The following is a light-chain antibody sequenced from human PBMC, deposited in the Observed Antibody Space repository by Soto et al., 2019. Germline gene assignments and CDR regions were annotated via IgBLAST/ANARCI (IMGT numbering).Light chain of an antibody. Sequence: EIVLTQSPGTLSLSPGERATLSCRASQSVSTSYLAWYQHKPGQAPRLLMYGASFRATGIPDRFSGSGSGTHFTLTISGLEPEDFAVYYCQHFGGSPPWTFGQGTKVDIK. J-gene: IGKJ1*01. V-gene: IGKV3-20*01. CDR1: QSVSTSY. CDR2: GAS. CDR3: QHFGGSPPWT.